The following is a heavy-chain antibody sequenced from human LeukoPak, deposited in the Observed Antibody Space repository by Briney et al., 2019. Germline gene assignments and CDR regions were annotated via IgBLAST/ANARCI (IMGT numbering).Heavy chain of an antibody. CDR3: SPAIIGY. V-gene: IGHV3-30*04. CDR1: GFTFSTYA. D-gene: IGHD2-21*02. CDR2: ISFDGVNT. Sequence: GGSLRLSCAASGFTFSTYAIHWVRQAPGKGLEWVAVISFDGVNTFYADSVKGRFTISRDNSKNTLYLQMNSLRAEDTAVYYSSPAIIGYWGQGTLVTVSS. J-gene: IGHJ4*02.